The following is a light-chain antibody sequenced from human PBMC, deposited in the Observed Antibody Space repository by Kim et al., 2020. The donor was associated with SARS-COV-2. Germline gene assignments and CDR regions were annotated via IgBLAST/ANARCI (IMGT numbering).Light chain of an antibody. CDR1: QSVSSSN. CDR2: AAS. Sequence: EIELTQSPRTLSLSPGERATLSCRASQSVSSSNLAWYQQKAGQAPRLLIYAASRRATDIPDRFSGSGSGTDFTLTISRLEPEDFALYYWQQYGSSPLTFGGGTKVDIK. J-gene: IGKJ4*01. CDR3: QQYGSSPLT. V-gene: IGKV3-20*01.